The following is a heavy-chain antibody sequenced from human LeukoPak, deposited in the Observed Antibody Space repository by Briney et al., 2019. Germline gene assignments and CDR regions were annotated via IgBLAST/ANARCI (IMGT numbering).Heavy chain of an antibody. CDR2: INHSGST. D-gene: IGHD3-3*02. CDR3: ARSLIAFTSRNYLDP. Sequence: PSETLPLACAAYGGSFSGYYWSWIRQPPGKGLEWIGEINHSGSTNYNPSLKSRVTISVDTSKNQFSLKLSSVTAADTAVYYCARSLIAFTSRNYLDPWGRGTLVTVSS. CDR1: GGSFSGYY. V-gene: IGHV4-34*01. J-gene: IGHJ5*02.